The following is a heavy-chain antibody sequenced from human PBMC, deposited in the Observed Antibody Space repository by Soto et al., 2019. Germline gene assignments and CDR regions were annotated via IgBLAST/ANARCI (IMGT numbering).Heavy chain of an antibody. CDR3: ARGDYGAYGLHYYYGMDV. CDR1: GFTFSSYA. CDR2: ISYDGSNK. D-gene: IGHD4-17*01. Sequence: PGGSLRLSCAASGFTFSSYAMHWVRQAPGKGLEWVAVISYDGSNKYYADSVKGRFTISRDNSKNTLYLQMNSLRAEDTAVYYCARGDYGAYGLHYYYGMDVWGKGTTVTVSS. V-gene: IGHV3-30-3*01. J-gene: IGHJ6*04.